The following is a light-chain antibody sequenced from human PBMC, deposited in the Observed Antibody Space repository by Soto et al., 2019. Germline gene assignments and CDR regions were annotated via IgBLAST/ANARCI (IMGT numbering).Light chain of an antibody. CDR3: LQDYNYPLT. CDR2: GAS. CDR1: QVIRTD. J-gene: IGKJ2*01. Sequence: AIQMTQSPSSLSASVGDRVTITCRSSQVIRTDLGWYQQRPGKAPNLLIYGASTLQTGVPSRFSGSGSGTDFFLTISSLQPEDVATYFCLQDYNYPLTFGQGTKLQIK. V-gene: IGKV1-6*01.